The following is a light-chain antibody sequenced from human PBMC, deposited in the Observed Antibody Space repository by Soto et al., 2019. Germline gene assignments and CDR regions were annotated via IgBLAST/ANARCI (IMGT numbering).Light chain of an antibody. J-gene: IGLJ1*01. CDR3: QSYDSSLSGYV. Sequence: QAVVTQPPSVSEAPGQRVTISCTGSSSNIGAGYDVHWYQQLPGTAPKLLIYDNTNRPSGVPDRFSGSKSGTSASLAITGLQAEDEADYYCQSYDSSLSGYVFGTGTKVTVL. CDR2: DNT. V-gene: IGLV1-40*01. CDR1: SSNIGAGYD.